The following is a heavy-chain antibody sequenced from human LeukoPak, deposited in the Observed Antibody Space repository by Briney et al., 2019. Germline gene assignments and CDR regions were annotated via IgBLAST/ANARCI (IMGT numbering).Heavy chain of an antibody. D-gene: IGHD5-12*01. CDR1: GGPISSYY. J-gene: IGHJ5*02. CDR2: IYYSGST. V-gene: IGHV4-59*01. Sequence: SETLSLTCTVPGGPISSYYLSWIRQPPGKGLEWIGCIYYSGSTHYNPSPKSRVTISVDSSKNQFSLKLSSVTVADTAVYYCARNLLYSGYDSWGQGTLVTVSS. CDR3: ARNLLYSGYDS.